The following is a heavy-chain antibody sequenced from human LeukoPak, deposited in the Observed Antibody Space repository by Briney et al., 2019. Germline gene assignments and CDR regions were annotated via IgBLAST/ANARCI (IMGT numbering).Heavy chain of an antibody. V-gene: IGHV5-51*01. D-gene: IGHD3-10*01. CDR3: ARHSDVIGAI. CDR2: IYPRDSDT. J-gene: IGHJ1*01. Sequence: GEALKISCRASGYTFTHHGIGWVRQKSGSGLEWMGIIYPRDSDTRYSPSFQGHVPISAETSITTAYLEWSRLEASDTGIYYCARHSDVIGAIWGQGTLVTVSS. CDR1: GYTFTHHG.